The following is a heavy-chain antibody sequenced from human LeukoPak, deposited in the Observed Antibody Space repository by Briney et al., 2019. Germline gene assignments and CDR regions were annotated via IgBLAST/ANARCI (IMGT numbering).Heavy chain of an antibody. CDR3: ARRGGIWFGELLSEYNWFDP. J-gene: IGHJ5*02. Sequence: SETLSLTCTVSGGSISSYYWSWIRQPPGKGLEWIGYIYYSGSTNYNPSLKSRVTISVDTSKNQFSLKLSSVTAADTAVYYCARRGGIWFGELLSEYNWFDPWGQGTLVTVSS. CDR1: GGSISSYY. D-gene: IGHD3-10*01. V-gene: IGHV4-59*01. CDR2: IYYSGST.